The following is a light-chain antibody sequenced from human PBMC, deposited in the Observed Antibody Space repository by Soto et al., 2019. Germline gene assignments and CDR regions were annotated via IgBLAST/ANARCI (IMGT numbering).Light chain of an antibody. CDR2: EVS. J-gene: IGLJ2*01. CDR1: SSDVGGYNY. V-gene: IGLV2-14*01. CDR3: SADTTGNTRVV. Sequence: QSALTQPASVSGSPGQSITISCTGTSSDVGGYNYVSWYQQHPGRAPKLIIYEVSNRPSGVSNRFSGSKSGNTATRAISGLQAEDEADYYCSADTTGNTRVVFGEGTKLTGL.